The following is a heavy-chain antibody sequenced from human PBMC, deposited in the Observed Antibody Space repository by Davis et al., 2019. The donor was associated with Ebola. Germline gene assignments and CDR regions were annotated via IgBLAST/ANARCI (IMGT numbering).Heavy chain of an antibody. CDR3: ARDRRFRGDYYYGMDV. D-gene: IGHD3-3*01. V-gene: IGHV3-33*01. CDR1: GFTFSSYG. CDR2: IWYDGSNK. J-gene: IGHJ6*02. Sequence: GESLKISCAASGFTFSSYGMHWVRQAPGKGLECVAVIWYDGSNKYYADSVKGRFTISRDNSKNTLYLQMNSLRAEDTGMYYCARDRRFRGDYYYGMDVWGQGTTVTVSS.